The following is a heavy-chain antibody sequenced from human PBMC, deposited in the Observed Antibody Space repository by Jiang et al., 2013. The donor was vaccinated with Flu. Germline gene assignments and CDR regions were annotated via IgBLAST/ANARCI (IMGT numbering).Heavy chain of an antibody. CDR1: GGSVTSYY. CDR3: ARRGHSYGSTFYYYG. V-gene: IGHV4-59*08. D-gene: IGHD5-18*01. J-gene: IGHJ6*01. CDR2: IYYSGGT. Sequence: GSGLVKPSETLSLTCTVSGGSVTSYYWNWIRQPPGKGLEWIGYIYYSGGTNYNSSLKSRVSISVDTSKNQFSLKLKSVTAADTAVYYCARRGHSYGSTFYYYG.